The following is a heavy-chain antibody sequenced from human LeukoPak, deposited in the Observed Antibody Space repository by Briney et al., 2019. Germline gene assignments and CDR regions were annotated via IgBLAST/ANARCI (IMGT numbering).Heavy chain of an antibody. Sequence: GGSLRLSCAASGFTFSNYWLSWFRQAPWKGLERVANIKEDGSEKYYVDSVKGRFTISRDNAKNSLYLQMNSLRAEDTALYYCGRRVIWGQGTMVTVSS. CDR3: GRRVI. J-gene: IGHJ3*02. V-gene: IGHV3-7*01. CDR1: GFTFSNYW. CDR2: IKEDGSEK.